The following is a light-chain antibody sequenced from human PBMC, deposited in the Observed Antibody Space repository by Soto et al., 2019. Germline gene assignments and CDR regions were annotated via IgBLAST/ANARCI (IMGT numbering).Light chain of an antibody. Sequence: EIVVTQSPGTLSLSPGERATLSCRASQSVSSSYIAWYQQKPGQAPRLLIYDASNRATGIPARFSGSGSGTEFTLTISSLQSEDFAVYYCQLYNTWPITFGQGTRLEIK. CDR3: QLYNTWPIT. V-gene: IGKV3D-15*01. CDR2: DAS. J-gene: IGKJ5*01. CDR1: QSVSSS.